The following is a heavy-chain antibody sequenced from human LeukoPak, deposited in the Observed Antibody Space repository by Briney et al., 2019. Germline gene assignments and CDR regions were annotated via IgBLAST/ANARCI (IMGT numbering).Heavy chain of an antibody. CDR2: IYYSGST. CDR1: GGSISSSSYY. D-gene: IGHD3-3*01. Sequence: KTSETLSLTCTVSGGSISSSSYYWGWIRQPPGKGLEWIGSIYYSGSTYYNPSLKSRVTISVDTSKNQFSLKLSSVTAADTAVYYCARTFYDFWSGLSGSWFDPWGQGTLVTVSS. J-gene: IGHJ5*02. CDR3: ARTFYDFWSGLSGSWFDP. V-gene: IGHV4-39*07.